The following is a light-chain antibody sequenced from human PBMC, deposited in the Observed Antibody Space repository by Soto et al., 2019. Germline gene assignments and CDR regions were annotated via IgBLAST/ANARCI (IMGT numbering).Light chain of an antibody. J-gene: IGKJ3*01. CDR3: QKYNSAPTT. CDR2: AAS. V-gene: IGKV1-27*01. CDR1: QGISNY. Sequence: DIQMTQSPSSLSASVGDRVTITCRASQGISNYLAWYQQKPGKVPKLLIYAASTLQSGVPSRFSGSGSGTDFTLTISSLQPEYVATYYCQKYNSAPTTFGPGTKVDIK.